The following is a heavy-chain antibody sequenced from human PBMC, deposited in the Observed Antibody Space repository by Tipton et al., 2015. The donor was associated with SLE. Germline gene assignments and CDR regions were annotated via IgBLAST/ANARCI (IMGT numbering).Heavy chain of an antibody. J-gene: IGHJ6*02. CDR2: IYYSGST. CDR3: ARDGTVTGDGMDV. Sequence: TLSLTCTVSGGSISSSSYYWSWIRQPPGKGLEWIGYIYYSGSTNYNPSLKSRVTISVDTSKNQFSLKLSSVTAADTAVYYCARDGTVTGDGMDVWGQGTLVTVSS. V-gene: IGHV4-61*01. D-gene: IGHD4-17*01. CDR1: GGSISSSSYY.